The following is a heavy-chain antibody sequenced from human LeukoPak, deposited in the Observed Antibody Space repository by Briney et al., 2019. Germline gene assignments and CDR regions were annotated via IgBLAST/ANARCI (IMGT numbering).Heavy chain of an antibody. J-gene: IGHJ4*02. D-gene: IGHD6-19*01. Sequence: SETLSLTCTVSVGPIRCNSYYWGWVCRAPGEGQEWIGCIYYSGSIYYNPSLTIRVTISVDTSKNQFSLKLSSVTAADTAVYYCARLGGIAVAGENIDYWGQGTLVTVSS. CDR1: VGPIRCNSYY. CDR3: ARLGGIAVAGENIDY. CDR2: IYYSGSI. V-gene: IGHV4-39*01.